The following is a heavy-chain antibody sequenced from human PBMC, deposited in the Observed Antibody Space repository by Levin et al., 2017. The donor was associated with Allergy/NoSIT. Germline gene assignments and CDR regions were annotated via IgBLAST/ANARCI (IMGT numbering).Heavy chain of an antibody. CDR2: IIPIFGTA. CDR3: ARGRPDFWSGHYYFDY. Sequence: SVKVSCKASGGTFSSYAISWVRQAPGQGLEWMGGIIPIFGTANYAQKFQGRVTITADKSTSTAYMELSSLRSEDTAVYYCARGRPDFWSGHYYFDYWGQGTLVTVSS. V-gene: IGHV1-69*06. J-gene: IGHJ4*02. CDR1: GGTFSSYA. D-gene: IGHD3-3*01.